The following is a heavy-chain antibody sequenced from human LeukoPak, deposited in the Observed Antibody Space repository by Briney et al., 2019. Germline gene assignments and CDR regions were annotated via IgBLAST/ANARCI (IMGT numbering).Heavy chain of an antibody. Sequence: GGSLRLSCAASGFTFSSYAMSWVRQAPGKGLDWVSAISGSGGSTYYADSVKGRFTISRDNSKNTLYLQMNSLRAEDTAVYYCAKALPATIFGSDFDYWGQGTLVTVSS. CDR2: ISGSGGST. D-gene: IGHD3-3*01. CDR3: AKALPATIFGSDFDY. J-gene: IGHJ4*02. V-gene: IGHV3-23*01. CDR1: GFTFSSYA.